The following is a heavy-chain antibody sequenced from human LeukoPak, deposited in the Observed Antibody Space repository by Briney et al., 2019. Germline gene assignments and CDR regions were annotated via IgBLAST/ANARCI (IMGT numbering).Heavy chain of an antibody. CDR1: GFTFSSYW. CDR3: ARGLDCSSTSCYGLYAFDI. D-gene: IGHD2-2*01. Sequence: GGSLRLSCAASGFTFSSYWMSWVRQAPGKGLEWVANIKQDGSDKYYVDSVKGRFTISRDNAKNSLYLQMNSLRAEDTSVYYCARGLDCSSTSCYGLYAFDIWGQGTMVTVSS. J-gene: IGHJ3*02. CDR2: IKQDGSDK. V-gene: IGHV3-7*01.